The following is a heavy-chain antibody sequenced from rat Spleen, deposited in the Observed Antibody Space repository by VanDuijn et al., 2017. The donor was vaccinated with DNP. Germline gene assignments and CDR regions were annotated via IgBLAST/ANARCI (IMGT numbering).Heavy chain of an antibody. CDR2: VSHSGST. CDR1: GHSISSSY. V-gene: IGHV3-1*01. CDR3: ARSDYDGTYFYGWFSY. Sequence: EVQLQESGPGLVKPSQSLSLTCSVTGHSISSSYWAWIRKFPGNKMEWMGYVSHSGSTGYNPSLKSRVSITRDTSKNQFFLHLNSVIAEDTATYFCARSDYDGTYFYGWFSYWGHGTLVTVSS. J-gene: IGHJ3*01. D-gene: IGHD1-12*02.